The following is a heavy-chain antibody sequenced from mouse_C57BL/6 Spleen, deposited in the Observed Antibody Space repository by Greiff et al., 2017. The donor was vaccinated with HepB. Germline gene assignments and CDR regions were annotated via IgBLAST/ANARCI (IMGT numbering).Heavy chain of an antibody. J-gene: IGHJ2*01. D-gene: IGHD2-3*01. CDR2: INPNNGGT. V-gene: IGHV1-18*01. CDR3: ARPLYYDGVYYFDY. CDR1: GYTFTDYN. Sequence: EVQLQESGPELVKPGASVKIPCKASGYTFTDYNMDWVKQSHGKSLEWIGDINPNNGGTIYNQKFKGKATLTVDKSSSTAYMELRSLTSEDTAVYYCARPLYYDGVYYFDYWGQGTTLTVSS.